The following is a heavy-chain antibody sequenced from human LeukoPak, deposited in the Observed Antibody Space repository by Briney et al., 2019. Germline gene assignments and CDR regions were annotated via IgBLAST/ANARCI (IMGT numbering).Heavy chain of an antibody. J-gene: IGHJ5*02. V-gene: IGHV3-7*01. CDR2: IKQDGSEK. CDR3: ARDVGSGWFDP. Sequence: GGSLRLSCAASGFTFSSYWMSWVRQAPGKGLEWVANIKQDGSEKYYVDSVKGRFTISRDNEKNSPYLQITSLRAEDTAVYYCARDVGSGWFDPWGQGTLVTVS. CDR1: GFTFSSYW. D-gene: IGHD1-26*01.